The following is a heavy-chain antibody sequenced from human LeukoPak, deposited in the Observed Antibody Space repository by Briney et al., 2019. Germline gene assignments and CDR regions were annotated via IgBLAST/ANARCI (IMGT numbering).Heavy chain of an antibody. CDR2: ISWDSGSI. V-gene: IGHV3-9*01. CDR3: AKGTTDYRYYFDY. CDR1: GFTFDDYA. Sequence: GGSLRLSCAASGFTFDDYAVHWVRQAPGKGLEWVSGISWDSGSIGYADSVKGRFTISRDNAKNSLYLQMNSLRAEDTALYYCAKGTTDYRYYFDYWGQGTLVTVSS. J-gene: IGHJ4*02. D-gene: IGHD4-11*01.